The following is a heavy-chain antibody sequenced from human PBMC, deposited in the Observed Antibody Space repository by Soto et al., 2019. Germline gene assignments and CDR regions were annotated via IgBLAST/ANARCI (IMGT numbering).Heavy chain of an antibody. CDR3: AGRGWGYSSSLDY. CDR1: GGTFSSYA. J-gene: IGHJ4*02. D-gene: IGHD6-6*01. Sequence: SVKVSCKASGGTFSSYAISWVRQAPGQGLEWMGGIIPIFGTANYAQKFQGRVTITADKSTSTAYMELSSLRSEDTAVYYCAGRGWGYSSSLDYWGQGTLVTVSS. V-gene: IGHV1-69*06. CDR2: IIPIFGTA.